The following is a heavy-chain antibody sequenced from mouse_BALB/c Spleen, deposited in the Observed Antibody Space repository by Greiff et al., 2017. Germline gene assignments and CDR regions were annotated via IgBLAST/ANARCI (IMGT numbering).Heavy chain of an antibody. CDR3: ARRGDYDDYYAMDY. CDR2: ISSGGSYT. D-gene: IGHD2-4*01. J-gene: IGHJ4*01. CDR1: GFTFSSYG. Sequence: EVNLVESGGDLVKPGGSLKLSCAASGFTFSSYGMSWVRQTPDKRLEWVATISSGGSYTYYPDSVKGRFTISRDNAKNTLYLQMSSLKSEDTAMYYCARRGDYDDYYAMDYWGQGTSVTVSS. V-gene: IGHV5-6*02.